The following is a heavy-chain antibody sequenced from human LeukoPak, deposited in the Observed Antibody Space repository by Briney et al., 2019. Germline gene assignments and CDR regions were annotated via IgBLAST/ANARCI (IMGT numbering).Heavy chain of an antibody. J-gene: IGHJ4*02. CDR3: ATGGSGSYLFDC. Sequence: SETLSLTCTVSAGSISSGSYYGSWIRQPAGKGVEWIVRIYASGSTNYNPSLKRRLTISVDTTNTPFSPGLSSPPAASPAVFYCATGGSGSYLFDCSGQGTLVTASS. CDR2: IYASGST. CDR1: AGSISSGSYY. D-gene: IGHD3-10*01. V-gene: IGHV4-61*02.